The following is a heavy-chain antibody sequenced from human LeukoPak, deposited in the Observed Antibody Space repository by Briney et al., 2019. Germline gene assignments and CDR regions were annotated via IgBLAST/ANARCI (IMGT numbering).Heavy chain of an antibody. D-gene: IGHD3-22*01. J-gene: IGHJ3*02. CDR3: ASGGNYYDSSGYYPDAFDI. CDR1: GYTFTSYY. Sequence: GASAKVSCKASGYTFTSYYMYWVRQAPGQGLEWIGIINPSGGSTSDAQKFQGRVTMTRGTSTSTVYMELSSLRSEDTAVYYCASGGNYYDSSGYYPDAFDIWRQGTMVTVSS. CDR2: INPSGGST. V-gene: IGHV1-46*01.